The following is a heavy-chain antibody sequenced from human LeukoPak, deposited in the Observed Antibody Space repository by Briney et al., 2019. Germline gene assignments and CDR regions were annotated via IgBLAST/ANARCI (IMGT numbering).Heavy chain of an antibody. CDR1: GGSISSYY. Sequence: SETLSLTCTVSGGSISSYYWSWIRQPAGKGLEWIGRIYTSGSTNYNPSLKSRVTMSVDTSKNQFSLKLSSVTAADTAVYYCARGPTSSGLWSLYYFDYWGQGTLVTVSS. CDR3: ARGPTSSGLWSLYYFDY. CDR2: IYTSGST. D-gene: IGHD3-3*01. J-gene: IGHJ4*02. V-gene: IGHV4-4*07.